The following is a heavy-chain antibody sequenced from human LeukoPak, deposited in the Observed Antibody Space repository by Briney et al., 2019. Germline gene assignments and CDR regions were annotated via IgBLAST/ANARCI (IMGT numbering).Heavy chain of an antibody. CDR2: INHSGST. D-gene: IGHD3-22*01. V-gene: IGHV4-34*01. CDR1: GGSFSVYY. J-gene: IGHJ5*02. Sequence: PSETLSLTCAVYGGSFSVYYWSWIRQPLGKGLEWIGEINHSGSTNYNPSLKSRVTISVDTSKNQFSLKLSSVTAADTAVYYCARGQNRITMIVVAHNWFDPWGQGTLVTVSS. CDR3: ARGQNRITMIVVAHNWFDP.